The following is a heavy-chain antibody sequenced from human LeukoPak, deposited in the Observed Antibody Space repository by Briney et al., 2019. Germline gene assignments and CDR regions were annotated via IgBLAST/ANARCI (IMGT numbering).Heavy chain of an antibody. Sequence: PGGPLRLSCAASGFTFSSYAMSWVRQAPGKGLEWVSAISGSGGSTYYADSVKGRFTISRDNSKNTLYLQMNSLRAEDTAVYYFAKDPYYGSGSYYDYWGQGTLVTVSS. CDR1: GFTFSSYA. CDR3: AKDPYYGSGSYYDY. V-gene: IGHV3-23*01. CDR2: ISGSGGST. D-gene: IGHD3-10*01. J-gene: IGHJ4*02.